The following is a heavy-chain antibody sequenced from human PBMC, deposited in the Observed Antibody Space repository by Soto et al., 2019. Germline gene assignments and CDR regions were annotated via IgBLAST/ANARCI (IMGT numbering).Heavy chain of an antibody. J-gene: IGHJ6*02. CDR2: VYSSGIT. CDR1: GGSITSRSYY. Sequence: PSETLSLTCPVSGGSITSRSYYWGWIRQPPGKGLEWIGSVYSSGITYYNPSLKSRVTTSIDTSENHFSLRLSSVTAADTAVYYCASLDLIVATQYGMDVWGQGTTVTVSS. D-gene: IGHD5-12*01. V-gene: IGHV4-39*02. CDR3: ASLDLIVATQYGMDV.